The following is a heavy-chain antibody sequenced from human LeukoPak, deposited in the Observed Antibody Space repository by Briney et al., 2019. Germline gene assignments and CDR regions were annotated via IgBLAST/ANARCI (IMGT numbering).Heavy chain of an antibody. J-gene: IGHJ4*02. CDR1: GGSISSYY. D-gene: IGHD3-9*01. V-gene: IGHV4-59*01. Sequence: SETLSLTCTVSGGSISSYYWSWIRQPPGKGLEWIGYIYYSGSTNYNPSLKSRVTISVDTSKNQFSLKLSSVTAADTAVYYCARGGYYDILTGYSSFDYRGQGTLVTVSS. CDR3: ARGGYYDILTGYSSFDY. CDR2: IYYSGST.